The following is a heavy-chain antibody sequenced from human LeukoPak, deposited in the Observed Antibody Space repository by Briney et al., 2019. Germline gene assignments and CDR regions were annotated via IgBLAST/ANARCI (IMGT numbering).Heavy chain of an antibody. J-gene: IGHJ3*01. CDR3: ARVRDGYNDAYDF. V-gene: IGHV1-46*01. Sequence: ASVKISCKTSGYSFTSYNLHWVRQAPGQRLERMGIIKPSGDNTNNAQKFQGRVTMTSDTSTSTVYMELSSLKSEDTAVYYCARVRDGYNDAYDFWGQGTMVTVTS. D-gene: IGHD5-24*01. CDR1: GYSFTSYN. CDR2: IKPSGDNT.